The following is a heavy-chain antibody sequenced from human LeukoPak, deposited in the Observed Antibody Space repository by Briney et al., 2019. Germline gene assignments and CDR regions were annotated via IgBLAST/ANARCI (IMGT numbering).Heavy chain of an antibody. V-gene: IGHV4-39*01. CDR3: ARHKDYYYSYMDV. Sequence: SETLSLTCSVSGDSISTSSYYWGWIRQPPGKGLEWIGTIYYSGSTYYNPSLTIRVTISVDTSKNQFSLKLSSVTAADTAVYYCARHKDYYYSYMDVWGKGTTVTISS. CDR2: IYYSGST. J-gene: IGHJ6*03. CDR1: GDSISTSSYY.